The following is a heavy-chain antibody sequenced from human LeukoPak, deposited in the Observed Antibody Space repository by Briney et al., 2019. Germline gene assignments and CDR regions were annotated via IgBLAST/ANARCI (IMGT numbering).Heavy chain of an antibody. CDR3: ARSGPVAGSFYYFDY. D-gene: IGHD6-19*01. CDR2: IYYSGST. Sequence: SETLSLICTVSGGSISNYYWSWIRQPPGKGLEWIGYIYYSGSTDYNPSLKSRITISVDTSKNQFSLKLSSVTAADTAVYYCARSGPVAGSFYYFDYWGRGTLVTVSS. V-gene: IGHV4-59*01. CDR1: GGSISNYY. J-gene: IGHJ4*02.